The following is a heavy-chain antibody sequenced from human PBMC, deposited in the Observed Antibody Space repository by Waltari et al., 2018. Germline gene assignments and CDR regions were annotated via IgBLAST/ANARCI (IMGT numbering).Heavy chain of an antibody. Sequence: EVQLVESGGGLVQPGGSLRLSCAASGFTFSRYWMHRVRQVPGKGLVWVSRINSDGSGTVYAYSVKGRFTISRDNAKNTLYLQLNSLRVEDTAVYYCAREPSPDSSGYFYYYMDVWGKGTTVTVSS. D-gene: IGHD3-22*01. CDR3: AREPSPDSSGYFYYYMDV. V-gene: IGHV3-74*01. CDR1: GFTFSRYW. CDR2: INSDGSGT. J-gene: IGHJ6*03.